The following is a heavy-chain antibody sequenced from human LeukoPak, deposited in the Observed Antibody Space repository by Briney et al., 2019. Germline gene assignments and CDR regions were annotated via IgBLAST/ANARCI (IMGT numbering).Heavy chain of an antibody. CDR2: IKQDGSEK. CDR1: GFTFSNYL. Sequence: GGSLRLSCAASGFTFSNYLKSWVRQGPGQGLEWVDNIKQDGSEKYYVDSVKGRFTISRDNAKNSLCLQMNSLRAEDTAVYYCARNDGDFRQYWGQGTLVTVSS. J-gene: IGHJ4*02. V-gene: IGHV3-7*01. CDR3: ARNDGDFRQY. D-gene: IGHD4-17*01.